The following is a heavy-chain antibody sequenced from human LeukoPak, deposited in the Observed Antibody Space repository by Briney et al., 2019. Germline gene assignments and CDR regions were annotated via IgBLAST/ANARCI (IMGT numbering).Heavy chain of an antibody. CDR2: IYYSGST. CDR3: ARQIAAAGTSYFDY. D-gene: IGHD6-13*01. CDR1: GGSISSYY. V-gene: IGHV4-59*08. J-gene: IGHJ4*02. Sequence: SETLSLTCTISGGSISSYYWSWIRQPSGKGLEWIGYIYYSGSTNYNPSLKSRVTISVDTSKNQFSLKLSSVTAADTAVYYCARQIAAAGTSYFDYWGQGTLVTVSS.